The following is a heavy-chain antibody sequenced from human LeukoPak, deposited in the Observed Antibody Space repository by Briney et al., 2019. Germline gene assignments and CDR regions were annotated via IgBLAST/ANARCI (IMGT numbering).Heavy chain of an antibody. V-gene: IGHV1-24*01. CDR2: FDPEDGET. CDR1: GYTLTELS. CDR3: ATLSSSWYFSDY. D-gene: IGHD6-13*01. Sequence: GASVKVSCKVSGYTLTELSTHWVRQAPGKGLEWMGGFDPEDGETIYAQKFQGRVTMTEDTSTDTAYMELSSLRSEDTAVYYCATLSSSWYFSDYWGQGTLVTVSS. J-gene: IGHJ4*02.